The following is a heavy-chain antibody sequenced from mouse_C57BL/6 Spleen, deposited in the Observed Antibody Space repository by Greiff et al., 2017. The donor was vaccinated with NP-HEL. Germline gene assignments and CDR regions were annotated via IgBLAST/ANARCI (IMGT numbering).Heavy chain of an antibody. Sequence: EVQLQESGPGLVKPSQSLSLTCSVTGYSITSGYYWNWIRQFPGNKLEWMGYISYDGSNNYNPSLKNRISITRDTSKNQFFLKLNSVTTEDTATYYCARHYYGSVDYWGQGTTLTVSS. CDR2: ISYDGSN. J-gene: IGHJ2*01. CDR1: GYSITSGYY. CDR3: ARHYYGSVDY. D-gene: IGHD1-1*01. V-gene: IGHV3-6*01.